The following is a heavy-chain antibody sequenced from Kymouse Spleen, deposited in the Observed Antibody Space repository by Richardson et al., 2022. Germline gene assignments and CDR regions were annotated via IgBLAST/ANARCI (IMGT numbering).Heavy chain of an antibody. CDR2: INHSGST. V-gene: IGHV4-34*01. CDR1: GGSFSGYY. J-gene: IGHJ4*02. Sequence: QVQLQQWGAGLLKPSETLSLTCAVYGGSFSGYYWSWIRQPPGKGLEWIGEINHSGSTNYNPSLKSRVTISVDTSKNQFSLKLSSVTAADTAVYYCARMAGIAVAGTSDYWGQGTLVTVSS. D-gene: IGHD6-19*01. CDR3: ARMAGIAVAGTSDY.